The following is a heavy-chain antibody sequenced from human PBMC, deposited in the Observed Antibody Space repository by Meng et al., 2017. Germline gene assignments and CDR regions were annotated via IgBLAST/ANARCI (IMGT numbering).Heavy chain of an antibody. CDR3: AGDLDFWSGYPSDFDY. D-gene: IGHD3-3*01. J-gene: IGHJ4*02. Sequence: ASAKVSCKASGYTFTSYGISWLRQAPGQGLEWMGWISAYNGNTNYAQNLQGRVTTTTDTSTRTDYMELRSLKSDDTAVYYCAGDLDFWSGYPSDFDYWGQGTLVTVSS. V-gene: IGHV1-18*01. CDR2: ISAYNGNT. CDR1: GYTFTSYG.